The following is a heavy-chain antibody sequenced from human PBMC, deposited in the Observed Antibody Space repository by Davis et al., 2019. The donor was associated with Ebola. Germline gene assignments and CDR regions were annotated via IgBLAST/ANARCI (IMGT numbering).Heavy chain of an antibody. Sequence: SETLSLTCAVYGGSFSGYYWSWIRQPPGQGLEWLGAPNHSGSTNYNPSLKSRVTISVDTSKNQFSLKLTSVTAADTAVYYCARMSGWYYFDYWGQGTLVPVSS. V-gene: IGHV4-34*01. CDR1: GGSFSGYY. D-gene: IGHD6-19*01. J-gene: IGHJ4*02. CDR3: ARMSGWYYFDY. CDR2: PNHSGST.